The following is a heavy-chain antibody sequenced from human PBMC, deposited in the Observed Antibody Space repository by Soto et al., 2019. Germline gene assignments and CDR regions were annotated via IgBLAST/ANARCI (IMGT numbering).Heavy chain of an antibody. D-gene: IGHD1-1*01. Sequence: ASVKVSCKVSGYTLTELSMHWVRQAPGKGLEWMGGFDPEDGETIYAQKFQGRVTMTEDTSTDTAYMELSSLRSEDTAVYYCATSGVPLYNWNDGGYYYYYMDVWGKGTTVTVSS. CDR2: FDPEDGET. CDR1: GYTLTELS. V-gene: IGHV1-24*01. CDR3: ATSGVPLYNWNDGGYYYYYMDV. J-gene: IGHJ6*03.